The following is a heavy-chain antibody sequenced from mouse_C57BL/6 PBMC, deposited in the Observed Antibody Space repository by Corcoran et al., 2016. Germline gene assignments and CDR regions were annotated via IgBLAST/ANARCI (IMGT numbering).Heavy chain of an antibody. CDR2: IYPGSGNT. V-gene: IGHV1-76*01. Sequence: QVQLKQSGAELVRPGASVKLSCKASGYTFTDYYINWVEQRPGQGLEWIARIYPGSGNTYYNEKFKGKATPTAEKSSSTAYMQLSSLTSEDSAVYICARFYGNYDDWGQGTTLTVSS. CDR3: ARFYGNYDD. CDR1: GYTFTDYY. J-gene: IGHJ2*01. D-gene: IGHD2-1*01.